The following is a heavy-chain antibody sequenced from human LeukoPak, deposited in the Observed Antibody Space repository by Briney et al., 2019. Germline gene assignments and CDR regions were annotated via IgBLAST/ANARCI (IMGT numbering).Heavy chain of an antibody. CDR2: IIPIFGTA. CDR1: GGTFSSYA. J-gene: IGHJ3*02. CDR3: ARDYYDSSGCYAFDI. V-gene: IGHV1-69*05. D-gene: IGHD3-22*01. Sequence: SVKVSCKASGGTFSSYAISWVRQAPGQGLEWMGRIIPIFGTANYAQKFQGRVTITTDESTSTAYMELSSLRSEDTAVYYCARDYYDSSGCYAFDIWGQGTMVTVSS.